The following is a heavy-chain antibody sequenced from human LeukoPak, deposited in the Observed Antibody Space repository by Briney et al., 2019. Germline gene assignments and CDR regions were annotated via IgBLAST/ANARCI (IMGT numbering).Heavy chain of an antibody. D-gene: IGHD3-10*01. CDR1: GFTFSSYS. Sequence: SGGSLRLSCAASGFTFSSYSMNWVRQAPGKGLEWVSSISSSSSYMYYADSVKGRFTISRDNAKNSLYLQMNSLRAEDTAVYYCARAPHYGSGPWGWSPPGAKGPRVTV. CDR3: ARAPHYGSGPWGWSPP. CDR2: ISSSSSYM. V-gene: IGHV3-21*01. J-gene: IGHJ5*02.